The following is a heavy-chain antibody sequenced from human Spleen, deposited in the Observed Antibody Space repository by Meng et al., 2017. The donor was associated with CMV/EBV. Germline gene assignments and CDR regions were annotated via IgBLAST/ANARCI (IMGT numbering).Heavy chain of an antibody. CDR3: ARDRVLTN. CDR1: GFAFSSYA. J-gene: IGHJ4*02. CDR2: ISGSGGST. Sequence: GESLKISCAASGFAFSSYAMSWVRQAPGKGLEWVSAISGSGGSTYYADSVKGRFTISRDNAKNTLYLQMNSLRAEDAAVYYCARDRVLTNWGQGTLVTVSS. V-gene: IGHV3-23*01. D-gene: IGHD4/OR15-4a*01.